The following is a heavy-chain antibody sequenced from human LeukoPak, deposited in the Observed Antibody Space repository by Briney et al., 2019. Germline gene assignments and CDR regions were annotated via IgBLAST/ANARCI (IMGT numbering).Heavy chain of an antibody. J-gene: IGHJ4*02. Sequence: KPSETLSLTCTVSGGSISSSSYYWGWIRQPPGKGLEWIGSIYYSGSTYYNPSLKSRVTISVDTSKNQFSLKLSSVTAADTAVYYCARWGVRGGYDILTGYYKPGDYFDYWGQGTLVTVSS. D-gene: IGHD3-9*01. CDR3: ARWGVRGGYDILTGYYKPGDYFDY. V-gene: IGHV4-39*01. CDR2: IYYSGST. CDR1: GGSISSSSYY.